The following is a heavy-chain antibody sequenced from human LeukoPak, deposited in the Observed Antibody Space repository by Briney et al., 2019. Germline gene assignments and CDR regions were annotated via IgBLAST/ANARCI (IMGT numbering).Heavy chain of an antibody. Sequence: ASETLSLTCAVYGGPFRGYYWSWIRQSPGKGLEWIGEINHSGNTNYNPSFKSRVTISVDTSKSQFSLKLSSVSAADTAVYYCAKVYSSSSRDAFDVWGPGTMVAVSS. CDR2: INHSGNT. J-gene: IGHJ3*01. CDR3: AKVYSSSSRDAFDV. V-gene: IGHV4-34*01. D-gene: IGHD6-6*01. CDR1: GGPFRGYY.